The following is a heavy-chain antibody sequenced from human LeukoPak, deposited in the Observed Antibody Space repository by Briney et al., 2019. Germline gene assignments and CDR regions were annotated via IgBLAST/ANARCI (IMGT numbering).Heavy chain of an antibody. Sequence: GGSLRLSCVVSGITLSNYGMSWVRKAPGKGLEWVSGISERGGSTNYADSVKGRFIISRDTSKNTVYLQMNSLRVEDTAVYFCAKRGIVIRAVIIIGFHKEAYYFDYWGQGILVTVSS. CDR2: ISERGGST. V-gene: IGHV3-23*01. CDR3: AKRGIVIRAVIIIGFHKEAYYFDY. J-gene: IGHJ4*02. D-gene: IGHD3-10*01. CDR1: GITLSNYG.